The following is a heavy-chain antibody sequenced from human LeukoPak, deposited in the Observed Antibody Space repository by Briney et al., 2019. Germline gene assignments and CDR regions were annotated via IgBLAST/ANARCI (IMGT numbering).Heavy chain of an antibody. CDR2: IYYSGST. Sequence: SETLSLTCTVSGGSISSYYWSWIRQPPGKGLEWIGYIYYSGSTNYNPSLKSRVTISVDTSKNQFSLKLSSVTAADTAVYYCAREYVRDTAASGGYFDLWGRGTLVTVS. V-gene: IGHV4-59*01. J-gene: IGHJ2*01. D-gene: IGHD6-13*01. CDR1: GGSISSYY. CDR3: AREYVRDTAASGGYFDL.